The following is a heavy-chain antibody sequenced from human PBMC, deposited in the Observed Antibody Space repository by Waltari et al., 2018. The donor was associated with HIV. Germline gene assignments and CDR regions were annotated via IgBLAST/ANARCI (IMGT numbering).Heavy chain of an antibody. CDR3: ARTKYYASGTYYNGAFDV. V-gene: IGHV2-70*01. CDR1: GFSLTTSGLC. Sequence: QVTLTESGPALLNATQTLTLTCNVSGFSLTTSGLCVSWIRQLPGKALEWLAFIDWEDNKFFSPSLKTRLTNSKDSFRNQLVLTMTNMDPVDTGSYFCARTKYYASGTYYNGAFDVWGQGTMVTVSS. D-gene: IGHD3-10*01. CDR2: IDWEDNK. J-gene: IGHJ3*01.